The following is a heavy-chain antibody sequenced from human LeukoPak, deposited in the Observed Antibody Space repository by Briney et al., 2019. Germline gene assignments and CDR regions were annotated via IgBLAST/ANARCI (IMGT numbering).Heavy chain of an antibody. J-gene: IGHJ4*02. CDR1: GGTFSSYA. CDR2: IIPIFGTA. Sequence: GASVKVSCKASGGTFSSYAISWVRQAPRQGLEWMGGIIPIFGTANYAQKFQGRVTITTDESTSTAYMELSSLRSEDTAVYYCARAEYSYGYYFDYWGQGTLVTVSS. CDR3: ARAEYSYGYYFDY. D-gene: IGHD5-18*01. V-gene: IGHV1-69*05.